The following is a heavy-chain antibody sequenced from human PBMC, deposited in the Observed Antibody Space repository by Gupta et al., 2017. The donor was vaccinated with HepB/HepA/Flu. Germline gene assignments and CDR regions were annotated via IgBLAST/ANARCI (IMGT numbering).Heavy chain of an antibody. D-gene: IGHD3-3*01. Sequence: QVQLVESGGGVVQPGRSLRLSCAASGFTFSSYGMHWVRQAPGKGLEWVAVIWYDGSNKYYADSVKGRFTISRDNSKNTLYLQMNSLRAEDTAVYYCARGGRDYDFWSGYYYYMDVWGKGTTVTVSS. CDR2: IWYDGSNK. CDR1: GFTFSSYG. J-gene: IGHJ6*03. CDR3: ARGGRDYDFWSGYYYYMDV. V-gene: IGHV3-33*01.